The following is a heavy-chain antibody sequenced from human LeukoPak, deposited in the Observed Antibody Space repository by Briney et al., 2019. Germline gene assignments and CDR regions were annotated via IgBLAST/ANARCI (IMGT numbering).Heavy chain of an antibody. CDR2: IYHTGTT. D-gene: IGHD2-2*01. J-gene: IGHJ4*02. Sequence: TPSETLSLTCSVSGGSIISYYWSWIRQPPGRGLEWIGYIYHTGTTNYNPSLKGRVTISVNTSTNQLSLRLNSVTAADTAVYYCARGSGWCSSSTCYSFDYWGQGSLVTVSS. CDR1: GGSIISYY. V-gene: IGHV4-59*01. CDR3: ARGSGWCSSSTCYSFDY.